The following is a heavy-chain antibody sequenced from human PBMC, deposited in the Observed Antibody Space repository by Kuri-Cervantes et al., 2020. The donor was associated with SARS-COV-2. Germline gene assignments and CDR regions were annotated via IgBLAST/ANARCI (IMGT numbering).Heavy chain of an antibody. D-gene: IGHD4-17*01. V-gene: IGHV4-30-4*08. Sequence: SQTLSLTCAVYGGSFSGYYWSWIRQPPGKGLEWIGYIYYSGSTYYNPSLKSRVTISVDTSKNQFSLKLSSVTAADTAVYYCARQVTSPTRFDYWGQGTLVTVSS. CDR2: IYYSGST. CDR3: ARQVTSPTRFDY. CDR1: GGSFSGYY. J-gene: IGHJ4*02.